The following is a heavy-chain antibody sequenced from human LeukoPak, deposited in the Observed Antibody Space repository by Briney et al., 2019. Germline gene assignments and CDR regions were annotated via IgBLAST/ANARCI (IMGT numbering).Heavy chain of an antibody. CDR1: GLTFSSYW. Sequence: GGSLRLSCAASGLTFSSYWMTWVRQAPGKGLEWVATIKQDGNVTYYLDSVNGRFTISRDNAKNSLYLQMNSLRAEDTAVYFCAVYRGGGYYDFWGQGTLVTVSS. D-gene: IGHD4-17*01. CDR2: IKQDGNVT. J-gene: IGHJ4*02. V-gene: IGHV3-7*02. CDR3: AVYRGGGYYDF.